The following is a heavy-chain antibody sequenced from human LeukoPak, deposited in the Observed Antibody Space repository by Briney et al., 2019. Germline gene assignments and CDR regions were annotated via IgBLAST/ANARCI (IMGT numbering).Heavy chain of an antibody. CDR2: IYYSGST. J-gene: IGHJ5*02. CDR1: GGSIRSSSYY. Sequence: PSETLSLTCTVSGGSIRSSSYYWGWIRQPPGKGLEWIGSIYYSGSTNYNPSLKSRVTISVDTSKNQFSLKLSSVTAADTAVYYCARTVVVVAATFNWFDPWGQGTLVTVSS. V-gene: IGHV4-39*07. CDR3: ARTVVVVAATFNWFDP. D-gene: IGHD2-15*01.